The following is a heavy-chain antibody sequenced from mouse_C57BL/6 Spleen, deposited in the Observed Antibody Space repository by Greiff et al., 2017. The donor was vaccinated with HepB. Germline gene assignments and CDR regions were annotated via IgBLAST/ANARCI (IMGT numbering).Heavy chain of an antibody. CDR2: IYPRSGNT. CDR1: GYTFTSYG. D-gene: IGHD4-1*02. V-gene: IGHV1-81*01. Sequence: QVQLKQSGAELARPGASVKLSCKASGYTFTSYGISWVKQRTGQGLEWIGEIYPRSGNTYYNEKFKGKATLTADKSSSTAYMELRSLTSEDSAVYFCARSTGTFWYVDVWGTGTTVTVSS. CDR3: ARSTGTFWYVDV. J-gene: IGHJ1*03.